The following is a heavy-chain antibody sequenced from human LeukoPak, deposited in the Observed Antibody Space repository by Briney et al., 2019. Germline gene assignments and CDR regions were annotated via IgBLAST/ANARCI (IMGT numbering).Heavy chain of an antibody. D-gene: IGHD3-10*01. CDR2: IKSKTDGGTT. CDR1: GFTFSNAW. Sequence: GGSPRLSCAASGFTFSNAWMSWVRQAPGKGLEWVGRIKSKTDGGTTDYAAPVKGRFTISRDDSKNTLYLQMNSLKTEDTAVYYCTTGGSGNWDYYYYYGMDVWGKGTTVTVSS. V-gene: IGHV3-15*01. CDR3: TTGGSGNWDYYYYYGMDV. J-gene: IGHJ6*04.